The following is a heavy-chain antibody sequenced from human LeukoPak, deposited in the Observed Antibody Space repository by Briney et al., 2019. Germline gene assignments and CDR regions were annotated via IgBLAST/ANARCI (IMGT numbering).Heavy chain of an antibody. D-gene: IGHD3-16*01. CDR2: ISGSGGST. Sequence: GGSLRLSCAASGFAFSSYAMSWVRQAPGKGLEWVSAISGSGGSTYYADSVKGRFTISRDNSKNTLYLQMDSLRAEDTAVYYCAKGGGWAPSTWGQGTLVTVSS. CDR3: AKGGGWAPST. V-gene: IGHV3-23*01. J-gene: IGHJ5*02. CDR1: GFAFSSYA.